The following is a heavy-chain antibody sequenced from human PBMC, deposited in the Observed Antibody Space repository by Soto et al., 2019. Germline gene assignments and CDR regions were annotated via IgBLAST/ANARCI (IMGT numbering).Heavy chain of an antibody. D-gene: IGHD2-21*02. CDR3: ARSGYCGGDCSDYAFDI. CDR2: IYPGDSDT. V-gene: IGHV5-51*01. J-gene: IGHJ3*02. CDR1: GYSFTSYW. Sequence: PGESLKISCKGSGYSFTSYWIGWVRQMPGKGLEWMGIIYPGDSDTRYSPSFQGQVTISADKSISTAYLQWSSLKASDSAMYYCARSGYCGGDCSDYAFDIWGQGTMVTVSS.